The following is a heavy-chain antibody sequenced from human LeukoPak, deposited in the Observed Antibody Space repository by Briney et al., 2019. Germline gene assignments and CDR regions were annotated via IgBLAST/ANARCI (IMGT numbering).Heavy chain of an antibody. J-gene: IGHJ5*02. CDR2: INHGGST. V-gene: IGHV4-34*01. Sequence: SSETLSLTCAVYGGSFSGYYWSWTRQPPGKGLEWIGEINHGGSTNYNPSLKSRVTISVDTSKNQFSLKLSSVTAADTAVYYCARNRARGFVGINWFDPWGQGTLVTVSS. D-gene: IGHD6-25*01. CDR3: ARNRARGFVGINWFDP. CDR1: GGSFSGYY.